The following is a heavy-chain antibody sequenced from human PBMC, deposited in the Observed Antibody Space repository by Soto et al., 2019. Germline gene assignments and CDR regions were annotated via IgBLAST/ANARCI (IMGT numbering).Heavy chain of an antibody. CDR3: ARGRKYYDFWSGYSHPRYYFNY. V-gene: IGHV4-34*01. CDR2: INHSGRT. D-gene: IGHD3-3*01. CDR1: GFTFSNYA. Sequence: VQLLESGGGLAQPGGSLRLSCAASGFTFSNYAMSWVRQAPGKGLEWIGEINHSGRTNYNPSLKSRVTISVDTSKSQFSLKLSSVTAADTAVYYCARGRKYYDFWSGYSHPRYYFNYWGQGTLVTVSS. J-gene: IGHJ4*02.